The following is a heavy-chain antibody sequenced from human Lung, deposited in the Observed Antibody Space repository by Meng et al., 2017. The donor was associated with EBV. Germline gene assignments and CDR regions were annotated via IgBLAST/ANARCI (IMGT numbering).Heavy chain of an antibody. D-gene: IGHD2-15*01. CDR1: GDTFSNYA. CDR3: AIASGGSGLDH. Sequence: QVQLVQSGAAVMKPCSSVKVSCKVSGDTFSNYAISWVRPAPGQGLEWMGGIIPIFVTAKYAKKFHDRVTMTKDRPTSTVYMELSSLGYEDTAIYYCAIASGGSGLDHWGQGTLVTVSS. J-gene: IGHJ5*02. V-gene: IGHV1-69*06. CDR2: IIPIFVTA.